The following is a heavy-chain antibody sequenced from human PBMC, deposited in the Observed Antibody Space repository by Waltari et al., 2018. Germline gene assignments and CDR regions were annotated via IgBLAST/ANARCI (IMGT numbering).Heavy chain of an antibody. CDR2: IRPNRGGT. V-gene: IGHV1-2*02. CDR1: GYTFNDYY. Sequence: QVQLVQSGAEVKKPGASVKVSCEASGYTFNDYYIHWVRQAPGQGLEWMGKIRPNRGGTTYAQKFQGRVTMTRDTSISTAYKDLTGLQSDDTAVYYCTRARVAAIGSDFDYWGQGTLVTVSS. J-gene: IGHJ4*02. CDR3: TRARVAAIGSDFDY. D-gene: IGHD6-13*01.